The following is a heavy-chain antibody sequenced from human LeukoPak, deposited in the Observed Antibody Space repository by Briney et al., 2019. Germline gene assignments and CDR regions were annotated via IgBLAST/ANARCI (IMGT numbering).Heavy chain of an antibody. Sequence: PSETLSLTCTVSGGSISSSSYYWGWIRQPPGKGLEWNGSNYYSGSTYYNPSLTSRVTISVDTSKNQFSLRLSSVTAADAAVYYCARDRDSSGYYPDAFDIWGQGTMVTVSS. CDR1: GGSISSSSYY. CDR3: ARDRDSSGYYPDAFDI. V-gene: IGHV4-39*02. D-gene: IGHD3-22*01. J-gene: IGHJ3*02. CDR2: NYYSGST.